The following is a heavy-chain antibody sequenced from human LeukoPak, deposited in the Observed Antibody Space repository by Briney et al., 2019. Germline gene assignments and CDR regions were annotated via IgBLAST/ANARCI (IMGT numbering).Heavy chain of an antibody. CDR3: ARGVSAAKHWFDP. Sequence: SETLSLTCAVYGGSFSGYYWSWIRQPPGKGLEWIGEINHSGSTNYNPSLKSRVTISVDTSKNQFSLKLSSVTAADTAVYYCARGVSAAKHWFDPWGQGTLVTVSS. CDR2: INHSGST. D-gene: IGHD2-2*01. V-gene: IGHV4-34*01. CDR1: GGSFSGYY. J-gene: IGHJ5*02.